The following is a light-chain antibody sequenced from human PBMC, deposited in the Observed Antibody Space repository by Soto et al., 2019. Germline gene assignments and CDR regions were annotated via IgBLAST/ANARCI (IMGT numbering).Light chain of an antibody. V-gene: IGKV3-20*01. CDR3: QQYVTSPCA. CDR1: QSVSSSF. Sequence: EMVLTQSPGTLSLSPGERATLSCRASQSVSSSFLAWYQQKPGQAPRLLIYGASNRATGIPDRFSGSGSGTDFTLTISRLEPEEFAVDDCQQYVTSPCAVGQGTKVAIE. CDR2: GAS. J-gene: IGKJ1*01.